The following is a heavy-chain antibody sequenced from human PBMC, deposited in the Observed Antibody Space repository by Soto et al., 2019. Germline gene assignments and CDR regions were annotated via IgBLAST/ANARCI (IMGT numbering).Heavy chain of an antibody. CDR1: GFTFSSYA. V-gene: IGHV3-30-3*01. J-gene: IGHJ4*02. CDR2: ISYDGSNK. D-gene: IGHD5-12*01. CDR3: ARDGVEMATTCHYFDY. Sequence: PGGSLRLSCAASGFTFSSYAMHWVRQAPGKGLEWVAVISYDGSNKYYADSVKGRFTISRDNSKNTLYLQMNSLRAEDTAVYYCARDGVEMATTCHYFDYWGQGTLVTVSS.